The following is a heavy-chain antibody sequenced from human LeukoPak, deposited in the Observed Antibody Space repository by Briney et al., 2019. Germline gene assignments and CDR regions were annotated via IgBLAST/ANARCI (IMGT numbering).Heavy chain of an antibody. D-gene: IGHD3-10*01. V-gene: IGHV4-39*07. J-gene: IGHJ3*01. CDR1: GVSISSGSNY. Sequence: SETLSLTCAVSGVSISSGSNYWGWIRQPPGKTLEWIGSIYSSGSTYYNSSLKSRVIILIDTSKNHFSLTLSSVTAADTAVYYCTRSDGYGLVGIWGQGTMVTVSS. CDR2: IYSSGST. CDR3: TRSDGYGLVGI.